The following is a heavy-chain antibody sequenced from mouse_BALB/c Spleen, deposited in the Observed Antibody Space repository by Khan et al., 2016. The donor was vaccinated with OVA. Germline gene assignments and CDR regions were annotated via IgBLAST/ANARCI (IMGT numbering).Heavy chain of an antibody. J-gene: IGHJ3*01. CDR2: IDPENGNT. D-gene: IGHD2-2*01. CDR1: GFNIKDYY. CDR3: AGDGYAPWCAY. Sequence: VQLQQSGAELVRPGALVNLSCKASGFNIKDYYIHWVKQRPEQGLEWIGWIDPENGNTIYDPKFQGKASIPSDTSSKTAYLQLSSLTSEVTAVYYGAGDGYAPWCAYWGQGTLVTVAA. V-gene: IGHV14-1*02.